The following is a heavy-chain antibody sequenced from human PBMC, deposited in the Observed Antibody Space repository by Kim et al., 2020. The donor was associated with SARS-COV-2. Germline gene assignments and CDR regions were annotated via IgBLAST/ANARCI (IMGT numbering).Heavy chain of an antibody. V-gene: IGHV4-34*01. CDR1: GGSFSGYY. J-gene: IGHJ3*02. Sequence: SETLSLTCAVYGGSFSGYYWSWIRQPPGKGLEWIGEINHSGSTNYNPSLKSRVTISVDTSKNQFSLKLSSVTAADTAVYYCARGLDPLSFDIWGQGTMVTVSS. CDR2: INHSGST. CDR3: ARGLDPLSFDI.